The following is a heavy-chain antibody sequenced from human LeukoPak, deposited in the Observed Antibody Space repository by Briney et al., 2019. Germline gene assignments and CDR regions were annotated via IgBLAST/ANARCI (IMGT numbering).Heavy chain of an antibody. D-gene: IGHD3-9*01. J-gene: IGHJ4*02. CDR2: IYYSGST. Sequence: SETLSLTCTVSGGSISSSSYYWGWIRQPPGEGLEWIGSIYYSGSTYYNPSLKSRVTISVDTSKNQFSLKLSSVTAADTAVYYCARLGRYFDWSPQVPEYYFDYWGQGTRVTVSS. CDR3: ARLGRYFDWSPQVPEYYFDY. CDR1: GGSISSSSYY. V-gene: IGHV4-39*01.